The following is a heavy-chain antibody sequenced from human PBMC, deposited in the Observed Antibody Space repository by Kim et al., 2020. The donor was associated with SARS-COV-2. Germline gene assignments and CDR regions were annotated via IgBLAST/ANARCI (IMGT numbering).Heavy chain of an antibody. CDR2: INPNSGGT. CDR1: GYTFTGYY. D-gene: IGHD5-12*01. Sequence: ASVKVSCKASGYTFTGYYMHWVRQAPGQGLEWMGWINPNSGGTNYAQKFQGRVTMTRDTSISTAYMELSRLRSDDTAVYYCARVSKLVATPDFDYWGQGTLVTVSS. V-gene: IGHV1-2*02. J-gene: IGHJ4*02. CDR3: ARVSKLVATPDFDY.